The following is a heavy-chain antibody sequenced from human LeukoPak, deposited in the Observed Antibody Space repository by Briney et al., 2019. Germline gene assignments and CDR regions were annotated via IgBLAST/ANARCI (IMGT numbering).Heavy chain of an antibody. J-gene: IGHJ5*02. CDR3: ARRQYSSSPMDP. CDR2: INHSGST. Sequence: SETLSLICAVYGGSFSGYYWSWIRQPPGKGLEWIGEINHSGSTNYNPSLKSRVTMSVDTSKNQFSLKLSSVTAADTAVYYCARRQYSSSPMDPWGQGTLVTVSS. V-gene: IGHV4-34*01. CDR1: GGSFSGYY. D-gene: IGHD6-13*01.